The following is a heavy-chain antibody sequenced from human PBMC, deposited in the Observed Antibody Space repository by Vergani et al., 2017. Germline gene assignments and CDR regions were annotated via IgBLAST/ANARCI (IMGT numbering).Heavy chain of an antibody. J-gene: IGHJ4*02. CDR2: FNPNSGGT. V-gene: IGHV1-2*04. D-gene: IGHD3-22*01. CDR1: GYTFPYYY. Sequence: QVQLVQSGAEVKTPGASVKVSCKASGYTFPYYYLHWVRQAPGQGLEWMGWFNPNSGGTKYAQKFQGWVTMTRDMSISTAYMELSRLRSDDTAVYYCASVDYYDSSGYYGYVDFWGQGTLVTVSS. CDR3: ASVDYYDSSGYYGYVDF.